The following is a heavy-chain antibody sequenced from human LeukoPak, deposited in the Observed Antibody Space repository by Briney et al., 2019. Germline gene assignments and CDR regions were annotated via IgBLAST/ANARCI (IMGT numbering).Heavy chain of an antibody. CDR3: ARDWNGSGWPTDY. V-gene: IGHV3-7*05. CDR1: GFTFSSYW. D-gene: IGHD6-19*01. CDR2: IYPDGSQK. J-gene: IGHJ4*02. Sequence: GGSLRLSCAASGFTFSSYWMSWVRQAPGKGLEWVANIYPDGSQKYYVDSVRGRFTISRDNAKNSLYLQMNSLRGEDTAVYYCARDWNGSGWPTDYWGQGTLVTVSS.